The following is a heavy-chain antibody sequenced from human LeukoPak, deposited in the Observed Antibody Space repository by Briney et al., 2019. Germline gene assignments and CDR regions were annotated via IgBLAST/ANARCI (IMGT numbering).Heavy chain of an antibody. CDR2: IYYSGST. CDR3: ARVSADCSGGSCYSRDYYFDY. J-gene: IGHJ4*02. V-gene: IGHV4-59*01. Sequence: SETLSLTCTVSGGSISSYYWSWLRQPPGKGLEWIGYIYYSGSTNYNPSLKSRVTISVDTSKNQFSLKLSSVTAADTAVYYCARVSADCSGGSCYSRDYYFDYWGQGTLVTVSS. D-gene: IGHD2-15*01. CDR1: GGSISSYY.